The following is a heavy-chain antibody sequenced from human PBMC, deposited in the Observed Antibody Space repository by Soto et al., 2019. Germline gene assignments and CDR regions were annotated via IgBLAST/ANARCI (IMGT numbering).Heavy chain of an antibody. D-gene: IGHD4-4*01. J-gene: IGHJ5*02. Sequence: QVKLVQSGAEVKKPGASVKVSCKASGYTFTSYGISWVRQAPGQGLEWMGWISAYNGNTNYAQKLQGRVTMTTDTSTSTAYMELKSLRSDDTAVYYCARGGGGYGPGDSNYWFDPWGQGTLVTVSS. CDR1: GYTFTSYG. CDR2: ISAYNGNT. CDR3: ARGGGGYGPGDSNYWFDP. V-gene: IGHV1-18*04.